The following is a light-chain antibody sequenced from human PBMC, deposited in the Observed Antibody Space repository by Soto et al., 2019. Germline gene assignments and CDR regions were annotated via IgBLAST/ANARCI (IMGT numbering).Light chain of an antibody. V-gene: IGKV1-39*01. J-gene: IGKJ1*01. Sequence: IQLTQSPSSLSASVGDRVTITCRASQGISSYLAWYQQKPGKAPKLLIYAASSLQSGVPSRFSGSGSGTDFTLTISSLQPEDFATYYCQHSYITPRTFGQGTKVDIK. CDR2: AAS. CDR3: QHSYITPRT. CDR1: QGISSY.